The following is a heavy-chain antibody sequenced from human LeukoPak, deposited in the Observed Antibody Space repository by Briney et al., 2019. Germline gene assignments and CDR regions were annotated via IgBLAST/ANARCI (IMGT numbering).Heavy chain of an antibody. J-gene: IGHJ4*02. V-gene: IGHV4-59*12. CDR1: GGSISGYH. CDR3: ARGKTFDY. Sequence: SETLSLTCTVSGGSISGYHWSWIRQSPEKGLEWVAYIYYTGSTNYNPSLKSRVTISLDASKNQFSLRLSSVTAADTAVYYCARGKTFDYWGQGTLVTVSS. CDR2: IYYTGST.